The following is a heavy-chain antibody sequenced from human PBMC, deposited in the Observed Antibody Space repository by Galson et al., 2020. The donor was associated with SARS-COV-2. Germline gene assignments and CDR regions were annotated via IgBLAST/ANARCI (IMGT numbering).Heavy chain of an antibody. CDR1: GFNFSTYW. CDR3: TRDLFCTATTCPTYNYYGMDV. J-gene: IGHJ6*02. V-gene: IGHV3-7*03. D-gene: IGHD2-8*02. Sequence: GESLKISCVVSGFNFSTYWMSWVRQAPGKGLEWVANIKEDGGANYYVDSVKGRFTISRDNAKNSVYLQMTSLRAEDTAVFYCTRDLFCTATTCPTYNYYGMDVWGQGTTVIVSS. CDR2: IKEDGGAN.